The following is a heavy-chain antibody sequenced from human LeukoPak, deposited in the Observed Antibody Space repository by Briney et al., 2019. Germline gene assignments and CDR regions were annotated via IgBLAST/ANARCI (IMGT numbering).Heavy chain of an antibody. CDR3: ARDDMGATTTWFDP. D-gene: IGHD1-26*01. CDR2: IIPIFGTA. J-gene: IGHJ5*02. Sequence: GASVKVSCKASGGTFSSYAISWVRQAPGQGLEWMGGIIPIFGTANYAQKFQGRVTITADESTSTAYMELSSLRSEDTAVYYCARDDMGATTTWFDPWGQGTLVTVSS. CDR1: GGTFSSYA. V-gene: IGHV1-69*01.